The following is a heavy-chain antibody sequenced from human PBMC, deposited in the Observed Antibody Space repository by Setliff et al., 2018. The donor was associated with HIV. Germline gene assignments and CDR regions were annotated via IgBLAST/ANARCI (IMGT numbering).Heavy chain of an antibody. V-gene: IGHV1-69*13. Sequence: GASVKVSCKASGDTFRSHAISWVRQAPGQGLEWMGGIIPIIATTNYAQKFQDRVTITADELTNTAYMDVSSLRSEDTAVYYCARNGPHGSGWYYGSGSPYYYYYGMDVWGQGTTVTVSS. CDR3: ARNGPHGSGWYYGSGSPYYYYYGMDV. CDR2: IIPIIATT. J-gene: IGHJ6*02. CDR1: GDTFRSHA. D-gene: IGHD3-10*01.